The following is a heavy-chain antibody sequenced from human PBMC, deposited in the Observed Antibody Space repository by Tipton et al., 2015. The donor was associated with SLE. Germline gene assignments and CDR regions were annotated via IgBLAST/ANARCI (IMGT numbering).Heavy chain of an antibody. CDR2: INHSGST. CDR1: GGSFSGYY. V-gene: IGHV4-34*01. D-gene: IGHD6-6*01. Sequence: LVKPSETLSLTCAVYGGSFSGYYWSWIRQPPGKGLEWIGEINHSGSTNYNPSLKSRVTISVDTSKNQFSLKLSSVTAADTAVYYCATEYYSSSSRLQHWGQGTLVTVSS. CDR3: ATEYYSSSSRLQH. J-gene: IGHJ1*01.